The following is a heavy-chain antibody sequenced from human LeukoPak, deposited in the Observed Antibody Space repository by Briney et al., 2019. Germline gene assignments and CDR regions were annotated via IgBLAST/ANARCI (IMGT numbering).Heavy chain of an antibody. Sequence: GGSLRLSCAASGFTFSNYAMSWVRQAPGKGLEWVSGISGSGGNTYYADSVKGRFTISRDNSKNTLYVQMNGLRAEDTAVYYCAKHYYDSSGYIDDWGQGTLVTVSS. CDR2: ISGSGGNT. CDR3: AKHYYDSSGYIDD. J-gene: IGHJ4*02. V-gene: IGHV3-23*01. CDR1: GFTFSNYA. D-gene: IGHD3-22*01.